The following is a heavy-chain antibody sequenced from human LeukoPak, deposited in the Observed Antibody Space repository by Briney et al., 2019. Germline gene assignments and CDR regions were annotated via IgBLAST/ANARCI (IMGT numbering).Heavy chain of an antibody. CDR3: AREIAVLRYFDWRYRDDAFDI. D-gene: IGHD3-9*01. CDR1: GYTFTGYY. Sequence: ASVKVSCKASGYTFTGYYMHWVRQAPGQGLEWMGWINPNSGGTNYAQKFQGRVTMTEDTSTDTAYMELRSLRSDDTAVYYCAREIAVLRYFDWRYRDDAFDIWGQGTMVTVSS. CDR2: INPNSGGT. J-gene: IGHJ3*02. V-gene: IGHV1-2*02.